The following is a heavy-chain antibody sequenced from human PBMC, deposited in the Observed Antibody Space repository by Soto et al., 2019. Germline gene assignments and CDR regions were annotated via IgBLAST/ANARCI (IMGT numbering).Heavy chain of an antibody. CDR3: ARVGGRYSGYDYIYYYYGMDV. J-gene: IGHJ6*02. D-gene: IGHD5-12*01. Sequence: QVQLVQSGAEVKKPGSSVKVSCKASGGTFSSYAISWVRQAPGQGLEWMGGIIPIFGTANYAQKFQGRVTITADESTSTGYMELSSLRSEDTAVYYCARVGGRYSGYDYIYYYYGMDVWGQGTTVTVSS. V-gene: IGHV1-69*01. CDR1: GGTFSSYA. CDR2: IIPIFGTA.